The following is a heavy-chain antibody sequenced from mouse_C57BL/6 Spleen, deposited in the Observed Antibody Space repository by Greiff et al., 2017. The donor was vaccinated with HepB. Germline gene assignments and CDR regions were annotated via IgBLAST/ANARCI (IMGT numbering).Heavy chain of an antibody. CDR1: GYTFTDYE. CDR2: IDPETGGT. V-gene: IGHV1-15*01. CDR3: TRVQYYFDY. J-gene: IGHJ2*01. Sequence: VQLQQSGAELVRPGASVTLSCKASGYTFTDYEMHWVKQTPVHGLEWIGAIDPETGGTAYNQKFKGKALLTADKSSSTAYMELRSLTSEDSAVYYCTRVQYYFDYWGQGTTLTVSS.